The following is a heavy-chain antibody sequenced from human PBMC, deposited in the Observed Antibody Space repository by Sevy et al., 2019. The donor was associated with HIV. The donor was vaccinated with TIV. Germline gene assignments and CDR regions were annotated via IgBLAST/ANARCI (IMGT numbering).Heavy chain of an antibody. J-gene: IGHJ4*02. V-gene: IGHV4-31*03. CDR1: GSSINSGGYY. Sequence: SETLSLTCTVSGSSINSGGYYWNWIRQHPGKGLEWIGYIHYSGSTYYNTSLKSRITISLDTSKNQFSLKVTSVTAADTAVYYCAGETEPGTIHWGQGALVTVSS. CDR2: IHYSGST. CDR3: AGETEPGTIH. D-gene: IGHD6-13*01.